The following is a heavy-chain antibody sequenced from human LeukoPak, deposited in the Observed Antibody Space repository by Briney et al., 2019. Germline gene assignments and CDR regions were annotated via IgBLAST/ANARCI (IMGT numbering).Heavy chain of an antibody. V-gene: IGHV3-30*04. CDR2: ISYDGSNK. CDR1: GFPFSTYA. Sequence: PGRSLRLSCAASGFPFSTYAMHWVRQAPGKGLEWVALISYDGSNKYFPDSVKGRFTISRDNSKNTLYLQMNSLRAEDTAVYYCARTLGIAARGYYMDVWGKGTTVTVSS. D-gene: IGHD6-13*01. CDR3: ARTLGIAARGYYMDV. J-gene: IGHJ6*03.